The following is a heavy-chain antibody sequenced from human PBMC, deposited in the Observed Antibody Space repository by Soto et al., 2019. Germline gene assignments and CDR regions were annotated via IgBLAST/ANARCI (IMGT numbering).Heavy chain of an antibody. J-gene: IGHJ5*02. Sequence: ASVKVSCKASGYTFTSYAMNWVRQAPGQGLEWMGWINTNTGNPTYAQGFTGRFVFSLDTSVSTAYLQICSLKAEDTAVYYCARDLFREDYIWGGSHLFDPWDKETLVT. CDR3: ARDLFREDYIWGGSHLFDP. CDR2: INTNTGNP. CDR1: GYTFTSYA. V-gene: IGHV7-4-1*01. D-gene: IGHD3-16*01.